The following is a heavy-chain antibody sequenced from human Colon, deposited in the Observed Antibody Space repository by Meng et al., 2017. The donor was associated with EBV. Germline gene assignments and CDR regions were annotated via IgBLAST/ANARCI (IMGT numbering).Heavy chain of an antibody. V-gene: IGHV4-34*02. CDR3: ARGLAWFRELLSINWFDP. CDR2: INHSGST. Sequence: QGQLTQWGVGLLKPSENLALTCAVYRGSFSGYSWTWIRQPPGKGLEWIGEINHSGSTNYNPSLKSRVTISVDTSKNQFSLKLSSVTAADTAVYYCARGLAWFRELLSINWFDPWGQGTLVTVSS. J-gene: IGHJ5*02. D-gene: IGHD3-10*01. CDR1: RGSFSGYS.